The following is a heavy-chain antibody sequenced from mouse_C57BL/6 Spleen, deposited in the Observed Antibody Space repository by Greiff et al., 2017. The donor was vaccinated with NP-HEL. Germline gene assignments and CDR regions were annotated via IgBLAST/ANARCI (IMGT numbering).Heavy chain of an antibody. D-gene: IGHD2-2*01. J-gene: IGHJ3*01. V-gene: IGHV1-26*01. Sequence: VQLQQSGPELVKPGASVKISCKASGYTFTDYYMNWVKQSHGKSLEWIGDINPNNGGTSYNQKFKGKATLTVDKSSSTAYMELRSLTSEDSAVYYCARFGYLPFDYWGQGTLVTVSA. CDR3: ARFGYLPFDY. CDR2: INPNNGGT. CDR1: GYTFTDYY.